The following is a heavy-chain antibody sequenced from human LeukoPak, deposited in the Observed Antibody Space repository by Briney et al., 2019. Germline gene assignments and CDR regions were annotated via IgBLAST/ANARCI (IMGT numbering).Heavy chain of an antibody. CDR1: GFTFGDYA. J-gene: IGHJ4*02. CDR2: IRSKAYGGTT. Sequence: GGSLRLSCTASGFTFGDYAMSWVRQAPGKGLEWVGFIRSKAYGGTTEYAASVKGRFTISRDDSKSIAYLQMNSLKTEDTAVYYCTRQYSRSWYENFDYWGQGTLVTVSS. CDR3: TRQYSRSWYENFDY. D-gene: IGHD6-13*01. V-gene: IGHV3-49*04.